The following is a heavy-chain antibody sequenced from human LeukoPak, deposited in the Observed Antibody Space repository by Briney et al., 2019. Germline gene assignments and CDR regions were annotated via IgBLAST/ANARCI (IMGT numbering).Heavy chain of an antibody. V-gene: IGHV3-48*04. J-gene: IGHJ4*02. CDR1: GFTFSSYS. CDR2: ISSSSSTI. CDR3: AKDGSGAYPH. D-gene: IGHD3-10*01. Sequence: GGPLRLSCAASGFTFSSYSMNWVRQAPGKGLEWVSYISSSSSTIYYADSVKGRFTISRDNAKNSLYLEMNSLRAEDTAVYYCAKDGSGAYPHWGQGTLVTVSS.